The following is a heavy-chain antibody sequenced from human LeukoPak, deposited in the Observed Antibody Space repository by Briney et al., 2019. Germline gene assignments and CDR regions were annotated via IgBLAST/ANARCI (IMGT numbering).Heavy chain of an antibody. J-gene: IGHJ6*02. Sequence: GGSLRLSCAASGFTFSTYTVHWARQTPGEGLEWVALISYDGSNKYYADSVKGRFTISRDNSKNTLYLQMNSLRAEDTAVYYCARVAKQLVTSYYYYYGMDVWGQGTTVTVSS. CDR1: GFTFSTYT. V-gene: IGHV3-30*04. CDR3: ARVAKQLVTSYYYYYGMDV. D-gene: IGHD6-6*01. CDR2: ISYDGSNK.